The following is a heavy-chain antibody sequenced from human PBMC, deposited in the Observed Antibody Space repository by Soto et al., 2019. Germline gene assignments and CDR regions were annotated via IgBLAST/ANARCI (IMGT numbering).Heavy chain of an antibody. Sequence: VQLVESGGGVVQPGRSLRLSCAASGFTFSNAWMSWVRQAPGKGLEWVGRIKSKTDGGTTDYAAPVKGRFTISRDDSKNTLYLQMNSLKTEDTAVYYCTTDYYDSSGYYKSYWYFDLWGRGTLVTVSS. CDR3: TTDYYDSSGYYKSYWYFDL. V-gene: IGHV3-15*01. D-gene: IGHD3-22*01. CDR2: IKSKTDGGTT. J-gene: IGHJ2*01. CDR1: GFTFSNAW.